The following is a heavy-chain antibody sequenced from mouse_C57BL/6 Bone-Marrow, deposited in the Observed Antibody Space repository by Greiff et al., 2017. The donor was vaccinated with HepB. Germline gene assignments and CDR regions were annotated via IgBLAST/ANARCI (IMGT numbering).Heavy chain of an antibody. CDR1: GYTFTDHT. V-gene: IGHV1-78*01. CDR2: IYPRDGST. J-gene: IGHJ4*01. D-gene: IGHD1-1*01. CDR3: ATVVATNYYAMDY. Sequence: LQESDAELVKPGASVKISCKVSGYTFTDHTMHWMKQRPEQGLEWIGYIYPRDGSTKYNEKFKGKATLTADKSSSTAYMQLNSLTSEDSAVYFCATVVATNYYAMDYWGQGTSVTVSS.